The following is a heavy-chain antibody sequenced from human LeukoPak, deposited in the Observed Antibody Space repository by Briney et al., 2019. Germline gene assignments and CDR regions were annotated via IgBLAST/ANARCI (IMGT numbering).Heavy chain of an antibody. CDR2: ISYDGSNK. D-gene: IGHD1-26*01. J-gene: IGHJ4*02. CDR3: AKDKELALDY. CDR1: GFTFSSYG. V-gene: IGHV3-30*18. Sequence: GRSLRLSCAASGFTFSSYGMRWVRQAPGKGLECVAVISYDGSNKYYADSVKGRFTISRDNSKNTLYLQMNSLRAEDTAVYYCAKDKELALDYWGQGTLVTVSS.